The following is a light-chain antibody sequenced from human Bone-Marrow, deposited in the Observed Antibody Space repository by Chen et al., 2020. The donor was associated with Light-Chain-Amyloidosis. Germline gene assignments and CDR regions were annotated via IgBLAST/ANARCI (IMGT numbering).Light chain of an antibody. CDR1: NIGSKS. J-gene: IGLJ3*02. CDR2: DDN. CDR3: QVWESGGNHFWV. V-gene: IGLV3-21*02. Sequence: SYVLTQPHSVSVAPGQTARIACTGDNIGSKSVHWYQQKPGQAPFLVLYDDNARPSGIPERFSGSNSGHTATLTISRVEVGDEASYYCQVWESGGNHFWVFGGGTKLTV.